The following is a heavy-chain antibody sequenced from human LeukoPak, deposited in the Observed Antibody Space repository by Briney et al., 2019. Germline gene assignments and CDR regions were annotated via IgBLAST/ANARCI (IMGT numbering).Heavy chain of an antibody. CDR1: GFTFSSYA. CDR3: AREVHYSSSSSFDY. J-gene: IGHJ4*02. Sequence: GGSLRLSCAASGFTFSSYAMHWVRQAPGKGLEWVAVISYDGSNKYYADSVKGRFTISRDNSKNTLYLQMNSLRAEDTAVYYCAREVHYSSSSSFDYWGQGTLVTVSS. V-gene: IGHV3-30*01. D-gene: IGHD6-6*01. CDR2: ISYDGSNK.